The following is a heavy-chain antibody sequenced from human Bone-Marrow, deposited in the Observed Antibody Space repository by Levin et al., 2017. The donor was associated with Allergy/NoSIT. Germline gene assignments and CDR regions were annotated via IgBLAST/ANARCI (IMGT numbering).Heavy chain of an antibody. CDR2: VSDRGGTV. CDR3: AKEGCDSGAGLYHFDS. CDR1: GLTFSRYG. V-gene: IGHV3-30*18. Sequence: GESLKISCVASGLTFSRYGMHWVRQAPGKGPEWVAVVSDRGGTVYYADSVKGRFTISRDNSKNTLWLQMNSLRPEDTAVYYCAKEGCDSGAGLYHFDSWGQGTLVTVSS. J-gene: IGHJ4*02. D-gene: IGHD2-15*01.